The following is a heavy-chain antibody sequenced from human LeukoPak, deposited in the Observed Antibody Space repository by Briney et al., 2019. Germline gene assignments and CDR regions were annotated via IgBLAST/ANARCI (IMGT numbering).Heavy chain of an antibody. CDR1: GASISTYY. V-gene: IGHV4-59*01. Sequence: SETLSLTRTVSGASISTYYWSWVRQPPGKGLEWIGYIYYSGNTNYNPSLNSRVTISVDTSKDQLSLRLNSVTAADTAVYYCARVQGMSGYFLIDLWGQGTLVTVSS. CDR2: IYYSGNT. CDR3: ARVQGMSGYFLIDL. J-gene: IGHJ5*02. D-gene: IGHD3-3*01.